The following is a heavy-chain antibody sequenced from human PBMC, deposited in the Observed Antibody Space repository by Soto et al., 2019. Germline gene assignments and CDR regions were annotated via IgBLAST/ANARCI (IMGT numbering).Heavy chain of an antibody. Sequence: SDTLSLTCAVYGGSFSGYYWSWIRQPPGKGLEWIGEINHSGSTNYNPSLKSRVTISVDTSKNQFSLKLSSVTAADTAVYYCARGKWLRSRFDYWGQGTLVPVSS. D-gene: IGHD5-12*01. CDR1: GGSFSGYY. J-gene: IGHJ4*02. V-gene: IGHV4-34*01. CDR3: ARGKWLRSRFDY. CDR2: INHSGST.